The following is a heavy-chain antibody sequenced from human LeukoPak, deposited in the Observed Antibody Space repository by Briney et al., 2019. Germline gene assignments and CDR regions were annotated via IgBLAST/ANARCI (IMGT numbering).Heavy chain of an antibody. CDR2: ISSSSSYI. D-gene: IGHD5-12*01. J-gene: IGHJ4*02. V-gene: IGHV3-21*01. CDR1: GFTFSKYS. Sequence: GGSLRPSCAASGFTFSKYSMNWVRQAPGKGLEWVSFISSSSSYIYYADSVKGRFTISRDNAKSSLYLQMNSLRAEDTAVYYCAKDEGEWLRNFDYWGQGTLVTVSS. CDR3: AKDEGEWLRNFDY.